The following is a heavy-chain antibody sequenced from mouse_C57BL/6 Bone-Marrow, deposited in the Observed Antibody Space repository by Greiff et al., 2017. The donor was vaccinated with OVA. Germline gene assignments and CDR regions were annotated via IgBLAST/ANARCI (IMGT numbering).Heavy chain of an antibody. J-gene: IGHJ4*01. V-gene: IGHV5-9-1*02. D-gene: IGHD6-2*01. CDR3: TKLVYDMDY. CDR1: GFTFSSYA. Sequence: DVLLVESGEGLVKPGGSLKLSCAASGFTFSSYAMSWVRQTPEKRLEWVAYISSGGGYIYYADTVKGRFTISRDNARNTLYLQMSSLKSEDTAVYYCTKLVYDMDYWGRGTSITVTS. CDR2: ISSGGGYI.